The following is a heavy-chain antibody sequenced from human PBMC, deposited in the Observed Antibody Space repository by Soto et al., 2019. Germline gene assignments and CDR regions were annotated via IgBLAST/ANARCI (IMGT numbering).Heavy chain of an antibody. V-gene: IGHV1-8*01. CDR3: XXXXXXXXNWLDS. CDR2: MNPNSGNT. CDR1: GYTFASYD. Sequence: QVQLVQSGAEVKTPGASVKVSCKASGYTFASYDINWVRQAPGQGLEWMGWMNPNSGNTGYAQKFQGRLTMTRDTALSIAXMXXXXXXXXXXXXXXXXXXXXXXXNWLDSWGQGTLVTV. J-gene: IGHJ5*01.